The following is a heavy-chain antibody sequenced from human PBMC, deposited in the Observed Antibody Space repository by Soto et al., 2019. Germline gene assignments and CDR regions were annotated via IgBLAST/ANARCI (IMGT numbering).Heavy chain of an antibody. CDR3: ARARIPFSGALDI. V-gene: IGHV4-34*12. Sequence: SETLSLTCAVYGGSFSGYYWTWIRQPPGKGLEWIGEIIHTGSTNYNPSLESRLTISVDTSKKQFSLKLSSVTAAATAVYHCARARIPFSGALDIWGQGTMVTVSS. D-gene: IGHD3-3*02. CDR1: GGSFSGYY. CDR2: IIHTGST. J-gene: IGHJ3*02.